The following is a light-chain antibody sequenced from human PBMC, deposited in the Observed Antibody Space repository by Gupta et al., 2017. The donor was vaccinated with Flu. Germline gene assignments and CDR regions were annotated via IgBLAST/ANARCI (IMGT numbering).Light chain of an antibody. Sequence: SVLTQPPSASGPPGQRVTISSSGTSSNIGSNTVNWYQQLPGTAPKLLIYSNNQRPSGVPDRFSGSKSGTSASLAISGLQSEEEADYYCAAWDDSLNGPYVFGTGTKVTVL. CDR1: SSNIGSNT. CDR3: AAWDDSLNGPYV. CDR2: SNN. J-gene: IGLJ1*01. V-gene: IGLV1-44*01.